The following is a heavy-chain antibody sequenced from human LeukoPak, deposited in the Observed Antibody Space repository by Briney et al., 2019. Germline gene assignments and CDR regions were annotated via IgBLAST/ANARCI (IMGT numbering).Heavy chain of an antibody. J-gene: IGHJ4*02. Sequence: ASVKVSCKASGGTFSSYAISWVRQAPGQGLEWMGGIIPIFGTANYAQKFQGRVTITADESTSTAYMELSSLRSEDTAVYYCARTKYQLLFIDYWGQGTLVTVSS. CDR2: IIPIFGTA. D-gene: IGHD2-2*01. CDR3: ARTKYQLLFIDY. CDR1: GGTFSSYA. V-gene: IGHV1-69*13.